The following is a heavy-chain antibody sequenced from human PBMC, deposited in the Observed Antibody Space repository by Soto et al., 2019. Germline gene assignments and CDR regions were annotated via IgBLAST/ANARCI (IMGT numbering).Heavy chain of an antibody. Sequence: QVQLVQSGAEVKKPGASVKASCKASGYTFTSYYIHWVRQAPGQGLEWMGIFNPTGDTASYAQKLQGRVNMTRDTSTGTAYMELGSLRSEDTAVYYCARGGRIVDTGIGYYYYRARDVWGQGTTVSVS. D-gene: IGHD5-18*01. CDR1: GYTFTSYY. CDR2: FNPTGDTA. CDR3: ARGGRIVDTGIGYYYYRARDV. J-gene: IGHJ6*02. V-gene: IGHV1-46*01.